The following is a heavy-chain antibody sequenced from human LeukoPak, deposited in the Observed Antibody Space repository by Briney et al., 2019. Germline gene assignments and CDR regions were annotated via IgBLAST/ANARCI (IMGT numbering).Heavy chain of an antibody. CDR3: ARDCPTTTLRYFDWFYYYYGMDV. D-gene: IGHD3-9*01. Sequence: GASVKVSCKASGYTFTSYGISWVRQAPGQGLEWMGWISAYNGNTNYAQKLQGRVTMTTDTSTSTAYMELRSLRSDDTAVYYCARDCPTTTLRYFDWFYYYYGMDVWGQGTTVTVSS. CDR1: GYTFTSYG. J-gene: IGHJ6*02. V-gene: IGHV1-18*01. CDR2: ISAYNGNT.